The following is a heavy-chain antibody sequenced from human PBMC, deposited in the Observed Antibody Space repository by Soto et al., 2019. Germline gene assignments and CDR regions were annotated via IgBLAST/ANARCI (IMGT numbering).Heavy chain of an antibody. CDR3: AGFKNLHSSYFWAL. CDR1: GGSISSSSYY. J-gene: IGHJ4*02. D-gene: IGHD3-22*01. CDR2: IYYTGST. V-gene: IGHV4-39*01. Sequence: PSETLSLTCTVSGGSISSSSYYWGWIRQPPGKGLEWIGTIYYTGSTYYNPSLKSRVTISVDTSKNQFSLKLSSVTAADTAVYFCAGFKNLHSSYFWALWAQGTGVPVSS.